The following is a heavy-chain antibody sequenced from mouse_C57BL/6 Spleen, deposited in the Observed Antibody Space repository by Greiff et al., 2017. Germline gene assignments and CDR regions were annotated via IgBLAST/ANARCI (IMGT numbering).Heavy chain of an antibody. CDR1: GYSFTDYN. CDR2: INPNYGTT. V-gene: IGHV1-39*01. CDR3: ARRRLSYYYGTLDY. J-gene: IGHJ2*01. Sequence: VLLQQSGPELVKPGASVKISCKASGYSFTDYNMNWVKQSNGKSLEWIGVINPNYGTTSYKQKFKGKATLTVDRSSSTAYMQLNSLTSEDSAVYYCARRRLSYYYGTLDYWGQGTTLTVSS. D-gene: IGHD1-1*01.